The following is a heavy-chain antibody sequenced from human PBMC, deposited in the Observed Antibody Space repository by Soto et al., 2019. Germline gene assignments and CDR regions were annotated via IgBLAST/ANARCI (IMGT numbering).Heavy chain of an antibody. Sequence: VQLVESGGGLVQPGGSLRLSCAASGFIFSDHYMDWVRQAPGKGLEWVGRIKNKANSYTTEYAAYVKGRFTSSSDDSKNSLYLQMNSMKTEDTAVYYCTRISLVGATGGRYFDYWGQGTLLTVSS. J-gene: IGHJ4*02. V-gene: IGHV3-72*01. CDR2: IKNKANSYTT. D-gene: IGHD1-26*01. CDR3: TRISLVGATGGRYFDY. CDR1: GFIFSDHY.